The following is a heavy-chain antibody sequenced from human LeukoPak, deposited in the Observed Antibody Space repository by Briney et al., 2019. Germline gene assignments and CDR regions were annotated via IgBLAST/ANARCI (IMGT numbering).Heavy chain of an antibody. V-gene: IGHV3-53*01. J-gene: IGHJ4*02. Sequence: GGSLTLSCAASGFTVSSNYMTWVRQAPGKGLEWVSIIYSGGSTSYADSVKGRFTISRDNSKNTLYLQMNSLRAEDTAVYYCARDVVGATYFDWGQGTLVTVSS. D-gene: IGHD1-26*01. CDR2: IYSGGST. CDR1: GFTVSSNY. CDR3: ARDVVGATYFD.